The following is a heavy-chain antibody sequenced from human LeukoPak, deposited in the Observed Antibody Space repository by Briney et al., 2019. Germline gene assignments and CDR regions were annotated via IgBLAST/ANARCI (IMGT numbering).Heavy chain of an antibody. D-gene: IGHD3-22*01. Sequence: GGSLRLSCAASGFTFSSYGMHWVRQAPGKGLEWVAFIRYDGSNKYYADSVKGRFTISRDNSKNTLYLQMNSLRAEDMAVYYCAGSDTIGYSPREWDYWSFELWGRGTLATVSS. V-gene: IGHV3-30*02. CDR3: AGSDTIGYSPREWDYWSFEL. J-gene: IGHJ2*01. CDR1: GFTFSSYG. CDR2: IRYDGSNK.